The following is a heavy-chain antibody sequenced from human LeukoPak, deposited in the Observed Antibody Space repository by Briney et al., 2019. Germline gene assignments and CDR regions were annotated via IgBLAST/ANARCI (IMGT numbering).Heavy chain of an antibody. CDR2: ISSSSSYI. V-gene: IGHV3-21*01. Sequence: GGSLRLSCAASGFTFSSYSMNWVRQAPGKGLEWVSSISSSSSYIYYADSVKGRLTISRDNAKNSLYLQMNSLRAEDTAVYYCARGLAYYDSSGYYFDYWGQGTLVTVSS. J-gene: IGHJ4*02. D-gene: IGHD3-22*01. CDR3: ARGLAYYDSSGYYFDY. CDR1: GFTFSSYS.